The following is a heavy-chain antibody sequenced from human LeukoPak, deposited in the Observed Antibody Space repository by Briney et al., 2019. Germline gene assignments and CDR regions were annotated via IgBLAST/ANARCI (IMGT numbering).Heavy chain of an antibody. D-gene: IGHD7-27*01. V-gene: IGHV3-66*01. J-gene: IGHJ4*02. CDR1: GFTFSSNH. CDR3: ARDTYQLGINY. CDR2: IYSGGST. Sequence: GGSLRLSCAASGFTFSSNHMSWVRQAPGKGLEWVSVIYSGGSTYYADSVKGRFTISRDNSKNTLYLQMNSLRAEDTAVYYCARDTYQLGINYWGQGTLVTVSS.